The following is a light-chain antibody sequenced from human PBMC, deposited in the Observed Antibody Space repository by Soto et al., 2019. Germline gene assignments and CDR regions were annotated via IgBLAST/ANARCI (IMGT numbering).Light chain of an antibody. Sequence: DIQMTQSPSTLSASIGDRVTITCRARQSISKWLAWHQKNPGKAPKLLIYDASSLQSGVPPRFSGSGSGTEFTLTIRSLQPDDIATYYCQQYSSYSAWTFGEGTKVDIK. CDR1: QSISKW. V-gene: IGKV1-5*01. CDR3: QQYSSYSAWT. J-gene: IGKJ1*01. CDR2: DAS.